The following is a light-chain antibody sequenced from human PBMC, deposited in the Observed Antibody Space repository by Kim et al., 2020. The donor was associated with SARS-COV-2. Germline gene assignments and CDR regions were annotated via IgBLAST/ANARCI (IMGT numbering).Light chain of an antibody. CDR3: AAWDDSLSGWV. V-gene: IGLV1-47*02. J-gene: IGLJ3*02. Sequence: ELTQPPSASGTPGQRVTISCSGSSSNIGSNYVYWYQQLPGTAPKLLIYSYNQRPSGVPDRFSGSKSGTSASLAISGLRSEDEADYYCAAWDDSLSGWVFGGGTQLTVL. CDR1: SSNIGSNY. CDR2: SYN.